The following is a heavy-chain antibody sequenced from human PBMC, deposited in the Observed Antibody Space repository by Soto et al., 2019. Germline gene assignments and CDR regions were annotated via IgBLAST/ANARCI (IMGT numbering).Heavy chain of an antibody. CDR1: GGSISSYY. V-gene: IGHV4-59*01. Sequence: QVQLQESGPGLVKPSETLSLTCTVSGGSISSYYWSWIRQPPGKGLEWIGYIYYSGSTNYNPSLKSRVTISVDTTKNQFSLKLSSVTAADTAVYYGARGLVVLVPAATNYYYGMDVWGQGTTVTVSS. J-gene: IGHJ6*02. CDR2: IYYSGST. D-gene: IGHD2-2*01. CDR3: ARGLVVLVPAATNYYYGMDV.